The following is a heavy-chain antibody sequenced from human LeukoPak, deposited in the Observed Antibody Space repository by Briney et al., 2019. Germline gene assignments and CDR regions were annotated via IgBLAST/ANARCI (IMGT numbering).Heavy chain of an antibody. Sequence: SETLSLTCTVSGGSISSGIYYWGWIRQTPGKGLEWIGTIYYSGATYYNPSLKSRVTISADTSKNQFSLKVSSVIAADTALYYCARHIWQSTARPWFDPWGQGTLVTVSS. CDR2: IYYSGAT. V-gene: IGHV4-39*01. CDR3: ARHIWQSTARPWFDP. CDR1: GGSISSGIYY. D-gene: IGHD2-21*01. J-gene: IGHJ5*02.